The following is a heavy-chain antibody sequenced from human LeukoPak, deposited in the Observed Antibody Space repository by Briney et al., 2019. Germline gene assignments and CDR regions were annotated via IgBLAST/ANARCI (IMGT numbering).Heavy chain of an antibody. CDR3: ARSKGIDCSGGSCAGDYYYGMDV. V-gene: IGHV1-46*01. D-gene: IGHD2-15*01. J-gene: IGHJ6*02. CDR2: INPSGGST. Sequence: ASVKVSCKASGYTFTSYYMHWVRQAPGQGLEWMGIINPSGGSTSYAQKFQGRVTITADKSTSTAYMELSSLRSEDTAVYYCARSKGIDCSGGSCAGDYYYGMDVWGQGTTVTVSS. CDR1: GYTFTSYY.